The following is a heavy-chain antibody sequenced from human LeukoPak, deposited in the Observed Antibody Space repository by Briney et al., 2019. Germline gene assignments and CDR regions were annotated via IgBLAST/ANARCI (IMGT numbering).Heavy chain of an antibody. CDR2: IYDSGST. CDR3: ARDCSGGSCYGAFDI. V-gene: IGHV4-30-4*01. CDR1: GASIRSGDYY. J-gene: IGHJ3*02. Sequence: SETLSLTCTVSGASIRSGDYYWSWIRQPPGKGLEWIGYIYDSGSTYYNPSLKSRITISVDTSENRFSPKLSSVTATDTAVYYCARDCSGGSCYGAFDIWGQGTMVTVSS. D-gene: IGHD2-15*01.